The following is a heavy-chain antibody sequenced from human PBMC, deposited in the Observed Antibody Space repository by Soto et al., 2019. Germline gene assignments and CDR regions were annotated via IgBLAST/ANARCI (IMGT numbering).Heavy chain of an antibody. CDR1: GGSISSSSYY. J-gene: IGHJ4*02. CDR2: IYYSGST. V-gene: IGHV4-39*01. Sequence: NLSLTCTVSGGSISSSSYYWGWIRQPPGKGLGWIGSIYYSGSTYYNPSLKSRVTISVDTSKNQFSLKLSSVTAAVTAVYYCSRLWGYRYGLPSFCGQVSLDIVSS. CDR3: SRLWGYRYGLPSF. D-gene: IGHD5-18*01.